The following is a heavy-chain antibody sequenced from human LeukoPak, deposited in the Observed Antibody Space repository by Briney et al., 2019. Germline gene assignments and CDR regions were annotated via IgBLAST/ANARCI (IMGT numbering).Heavy chain of an antibody. CDR1: GGSISSSSYY. V-gene: IGHV4-39*07. CDR3: ARDPGTWHYDSSGYYYARGYFDL. J-gene: IGHJ2*01. Sequence: SETLSLTCTVSGGSISSSSYYWGWIRQPPGKGLEWIGSIHYSGSTNYNPSLKSRVTISVDTSKNQSSLKLSSVTAADTAVYYCARDPGTWHYDSSGYYYARGYFDLWGRGTLVTVSS. D-gene: IGHD3-22*01. CDR2: IHYSGST.